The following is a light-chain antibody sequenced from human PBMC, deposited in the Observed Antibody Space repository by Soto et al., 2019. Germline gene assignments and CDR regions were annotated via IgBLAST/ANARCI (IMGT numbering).Light chain of an antibody. V-gene: IGLV2-11*01. Sequence: QSVLTQPRSVSGSPGQSVTISCTGTRSDVGGYNYVSWYQQHPGKVPKLMIYDVNKWPSGVPDRFSGSKSGNTASLTISGLQAEDEADYYCCSYAGSYTLVFGGGTKLTVL. CDR3: CSYAGSYTLV. J-gene: IGLJ3*02. CDR1: RSDVGGYNY. CDR2: DVN.